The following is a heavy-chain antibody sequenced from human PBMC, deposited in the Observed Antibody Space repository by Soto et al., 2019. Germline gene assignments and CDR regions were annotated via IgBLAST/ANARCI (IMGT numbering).Heavy chain of an antibody. CDR2: INPSGGST. V-gene: IGHV1-46*01. CDR1: GYTFTSYY. CDR3: ARDAEDIVVVVAALGYFDY. D-gene: IGHD2-15*01. J-gene: IGHJ4*02. Sequence: QVQLVQSGAEVKKPGASVKVSCKASGYTFTSYYMHWVRQAPGQGLEWMGIINPSGGSTSYEQKFQGRFTMTRDTSTSTVYMELSSLRSEDTAVYYCARDAEDIVVVVAALGYFDYWGQGTLVTVSS.